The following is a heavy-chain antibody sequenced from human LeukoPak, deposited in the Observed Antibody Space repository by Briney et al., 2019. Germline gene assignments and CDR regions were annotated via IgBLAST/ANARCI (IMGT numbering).Heavy chain of an antibody. D-gene: IGHD4-17*01. CDR1: GYTFTSYY. Sequence: ASVKVSCKASGYTFTSYYMHWVRQAPGQGLEWMGIINPSGGSTSYAQKFQGRVTITRNTSISTAYMELSSLRSEDTAVYYCARATVTTESDYWGQGTLVTVSS. J-gene: IGHJ4*02. CDR3: ARATVTTESDY. V-gene: IGHV1-46*01. CDR2: INPSGGST.